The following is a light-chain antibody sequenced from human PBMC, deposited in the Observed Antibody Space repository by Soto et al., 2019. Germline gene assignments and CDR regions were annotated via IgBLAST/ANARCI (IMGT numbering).Light chain of an antibody. J-gene: IGLJ2*01. V-gene: IGLV2-11*01. Sequence: QSALTQPRSVSGSPGQSVTISCTGTSSDVGGYNYVSWYQQHPGKAPKLMIYDVTKRPSGVPDRFSGSKSDNTASLTISGLKAEDEADYHCCSYAGSYTLVFGGGTQLTVL. CDR3: CSYAGSYTLV. CDR1: SSDVGGYNY. CDR2: DVT.